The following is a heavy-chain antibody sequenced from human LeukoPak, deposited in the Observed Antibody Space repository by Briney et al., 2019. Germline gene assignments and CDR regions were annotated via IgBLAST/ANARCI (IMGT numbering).Heavy chain of an antibody. Sequence: TSQTLSLTCTVSGGSISSGSYYWSWIRQPAGKGLEWIGRIYTSGSTNYNPSLKSRVTISVDTSKNQFSLKMSSVIAADTAVYYCARAIWFGEGHDYWGQGTLVTVSS. V-gene: IGHV4-61*02. D-gene: IGHD3-10*01. CDR2: IYTSGST. CDR1: GGSISSGSYY. J-gene: IGHJ4*02. CDR3: ARAIWFGEGHDY.